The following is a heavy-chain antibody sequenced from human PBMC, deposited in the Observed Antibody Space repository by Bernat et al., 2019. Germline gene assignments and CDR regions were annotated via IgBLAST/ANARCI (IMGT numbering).Heavy chain of an antibody. V-gene: IGHV3-30*18. D-gene: IGHD2-21*01. J-gene: IGHJ4*02. CDR3: AKEFPGAPDY. CDR2: ISYDGSNK. Sequence: QVQLVESGGGVVQPGRSLRLSCAASGFTFSSYGMHWVRQAPGKGLEWVAVISYDGSNKYYADSVKGRFTISRDNSKNTLYLQMNSLRAEDTAVYYCAKEFPGAPDYWGQGTLVTVSS. CDR1: GFTFSSYG.